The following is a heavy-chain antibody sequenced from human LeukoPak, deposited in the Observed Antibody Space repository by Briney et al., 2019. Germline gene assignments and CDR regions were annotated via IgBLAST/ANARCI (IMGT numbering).Heavy chain of an antibody. D-gene: IGHD1-26*01. J-gene: IGHJ4*02. CDR2: IYDSGST. V-gene: IGHV4-59*01. Sequence: SETLSLTCTVSGGSISSYYWSWIRQPPGKGLEWIAYIYDSGSTNYNPSLKSRVTISVDTSKNQFSLKLSSVTAADTAVYYCARALVGATIDYWGQGTLVTVSS. CDR3: ARALVGATIDY. CDR1: GGSISSYY.